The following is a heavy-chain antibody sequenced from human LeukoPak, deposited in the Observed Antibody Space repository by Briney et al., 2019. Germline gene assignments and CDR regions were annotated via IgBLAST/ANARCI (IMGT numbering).Heavy chain of an antibody. CDR1: GGSFSTYF. J-gene: IGHJ5*02. D-gene: IGHD6-19*01. CDR2: IRQSGGT. CDR3: ARDYGEWLVPSS. V-gene: IGHV4-34*01. Sequence: SSETLSLTCAVDGGSFSTYFWSWIRQAPGKGLEWIGEIRQSGGTNYNPSLKSRLTISVDTSKNQFSLKLNSVTAADTAVYYCARDYGEWLVPSSWGQGTVITVSS.